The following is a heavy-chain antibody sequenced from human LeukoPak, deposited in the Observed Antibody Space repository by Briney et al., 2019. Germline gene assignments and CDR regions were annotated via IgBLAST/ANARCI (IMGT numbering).Heavy chain of an antibody. CDR2: ISGSDGST. CDR1: GFTFSSYA. J-gene: IGHJ4*02. D-gene: IGHD6-25*01. V-gene: IGHV3-23*01. Sequence: GGSLRLSCAASGFTFSSYAMSWVRQAPGKGLEWVSAISGSDGSTYYADSVKGRFTISRDNSNNALYLLMNSLRAEDTAVYYCAKRKGRLGPYFDYWGQGTLVTVSS. CDR3: AKRKGRLGPYFDY.